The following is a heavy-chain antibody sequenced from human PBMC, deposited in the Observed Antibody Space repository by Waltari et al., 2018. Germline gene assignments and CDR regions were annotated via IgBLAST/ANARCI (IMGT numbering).Heavy chain of an antibody. Sequence: EVQLVESGGGLVQPGGSLRLSCAASGFTFSSYWMSWVRQAPGKGLEWVANIKQDGSEKYYVDAVKGRFTISRDNAKNSLYLQMNSLRAEDTAVYYCARDVGRASDAFDIWGQGTMVTVSS. CDR2: IKQDGSEK. D-gene: IGHD3-10*01. J-gene: IGHJ3*02. V-gene: IGHV3-7*01. CDR3: ARDVGRASDAFDI. CDR1: GFTFSSYW.